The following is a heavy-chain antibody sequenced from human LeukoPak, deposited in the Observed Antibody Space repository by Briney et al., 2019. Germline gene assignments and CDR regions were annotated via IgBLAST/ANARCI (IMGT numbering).Heavy chain of an antibody. CDR1: GFTFSSYW. J-gene: IGHJ4*02. Sequence: GGSLRLSCAASGFTFSSYWMSWVRQAPGKGLEWVANIKQDGSEKYYVDSVKGRFTISRDNAKNSLYLQMNSLKTEDTAVYYCTTDDPITMIVGDYWGQGTLVTVSS. D-gene: IGHD3-22*01. V-gene: IGHV3-7*03. CDR3: TTDDPITMIVGDY. CDR2: IKQDGSEK.